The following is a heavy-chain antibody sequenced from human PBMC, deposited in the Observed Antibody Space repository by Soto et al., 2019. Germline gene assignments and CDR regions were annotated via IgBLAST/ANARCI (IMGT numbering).Heavy chain of an antibody. CDR1: GGSISNDNW. D-gene: IGHD6-13*01. J-gene: IGHJ4*02. CDR2: IYHSGST. V-gene: IGHV4-4*02. Sequence: QVQLRESGPGLVRPSGTLSLTCAVSGGSISNDNWWSWVRQPPGKGLEWIGEIYHSGSTNYNPSLESRVTMSVVPSKNLFFLTLNSVTAADTAFYYCARDQGSHPGDWGQGTLVSVSS. CDR3: ARDQGSHPGD.